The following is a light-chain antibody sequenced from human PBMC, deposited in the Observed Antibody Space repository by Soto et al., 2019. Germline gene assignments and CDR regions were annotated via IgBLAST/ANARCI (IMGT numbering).Light chain of an antibody. V-gene: IGKV1-33*01. Sequence: DIQMTQSPSSLSASVGDRVTIACQASQDIGNFLNWYQHKPGKAPKLVIYGASNLEAGVPSRFSVSGSRAYFTFTISSLQPDDVATYYYQHYDSLPLFCPGTKVHIK. CDR1: QDIGNF. J-gene: IGKJ3*01. CDR3: QHYDSLPL. CDR2: GAS.